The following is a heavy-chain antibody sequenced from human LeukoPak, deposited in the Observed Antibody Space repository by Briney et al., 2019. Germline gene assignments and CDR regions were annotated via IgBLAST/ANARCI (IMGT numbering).Heavy chain of an antibody. V-gene: IGHV3-74*01. J-gene: IGHJ4*02. CDR2: INKDGSST. D-gene: IGHD6-6*01. CDR1: GFTFSSYA. Sequence: GGSLRLSCAASGFTFSSYAMSWVRQAPGKGLVWVSRINKDGSSTSYADSVKGRFTTSRDNAKNTVYLQMNSLRAEDTAVYYCAVSARVERVWHYFNYWGQGTLVTVSS. CDR3: AVSARVERVWHYFNY.